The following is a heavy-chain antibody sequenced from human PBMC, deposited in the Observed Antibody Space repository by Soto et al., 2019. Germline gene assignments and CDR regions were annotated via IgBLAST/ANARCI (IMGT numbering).Heavy chain of an antibody. D-gene: IGHD2-21*02. CDR1: GYTFTSYG. V-gene: IGHV1-18*01. J-gene: IGHJ5*02. CDR2: ISAYNGNT. Sequence: ASVKVSCKASGYTFTSYGISWVRQAPGQGLEWMGWISAYNGNTNYAQKLQGRVTMTTDTSTSTAYMELRSLRSDDTAVYYCAREAAYCGGDCYSRWFDPWGQGTPVTVSS. CDR3: AREAAYCGGDCYSRWFDP.